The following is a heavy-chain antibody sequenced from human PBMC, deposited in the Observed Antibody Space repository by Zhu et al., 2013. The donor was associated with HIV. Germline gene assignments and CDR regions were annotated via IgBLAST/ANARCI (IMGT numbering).Heavy chain of an antibody. Sequence: QVQLVQSGAEVKKPGASVKVSCKASGYTFTSYDINWVRQATGQGLEWMGWMNPNSGNTGYVQKFQGRVTITRNTSISTAYMELSSLRSEDTAVYYCARGDFWSGYSDYYYMDVWGKGTTVTVSS. CDR3: ARGDFWSGYSDYYYMDV. D-gene: IGHD3-3*01. J-gene: IGHJ6*03. CDR2: MNPNSGNT. V-gene: IGHV1-8*02. CDR1: GYTFTSYD.